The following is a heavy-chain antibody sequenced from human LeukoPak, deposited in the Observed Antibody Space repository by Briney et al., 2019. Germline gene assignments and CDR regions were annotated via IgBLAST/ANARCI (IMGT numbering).Heavy chain of an antibody. Sequence: ASVKVSCKASGYTFTTYGISWLRQAPGQGLEWMGWISPYNGNTNYAQKLQGRVTMTTDTSTSTAYMELRSLRSDDTAVYYCARDRAVVVAATDYWGLGTLVTVSS. V-gene: IGHV1-18*01. D-gene: IGHD2-15*01. CDR3: ARDRAVVVAATDY. CDR2: ISPYNGNT. CDR1: GYTFTTYG. J-gene: IGHJ4*02.